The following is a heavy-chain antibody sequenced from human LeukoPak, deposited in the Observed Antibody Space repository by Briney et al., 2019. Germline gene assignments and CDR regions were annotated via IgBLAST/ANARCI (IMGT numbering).Heavy chain of an antibody. J-gene: IGHJ4*02. Sequence: SETLSLTCTVSGYSISSGYYWGWIRQPPGKGLEWIGSIYHSGSTYYNPSLKSRVTISVDTSKNQFSLKLSSVTAADTAVYYCARVEEWEPYYFDYWGQGTLVTVSS. D-gene: IGHD1-14*01. V-gene: IGHV4-38-2*02. CDR2: IYHSGST. CDR3: ARVEEWEPYYFDY. CDR1: GYSISSGYY.